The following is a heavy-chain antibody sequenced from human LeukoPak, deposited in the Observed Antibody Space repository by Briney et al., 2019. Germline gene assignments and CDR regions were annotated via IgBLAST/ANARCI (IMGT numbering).Heavy chain of an antibody. J-gene: IGHJ4*02. CDR1: GGSISSSSYY. CDR3: ARDNGENIDY. Sequence: SETLSLTCTVSGGSISSSSYYWGWIRQPPGKGLEWIGSIYYSGSTYYNPSLKSRVTISVDKSKNQFSLKLSSVTAADTAVYYCARDNGENIDYWGQGTLVTVSS. V-gene: IGHV4-39*07. CDR2: IYYSGST. D-gene: IGHD3-10*01.